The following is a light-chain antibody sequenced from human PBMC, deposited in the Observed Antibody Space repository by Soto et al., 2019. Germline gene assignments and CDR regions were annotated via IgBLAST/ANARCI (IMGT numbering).Light chain of an antibody. CDR3: QQYNSYPLT. V-gene: IGKV1-5*03. Sequence: DIQMTQSPSTLSASVGDRVTITCRASQSISSWLAWYQQKPGKAPNLLIYKAASLESGVPSRFSGSGSGTEFNLTLSSLQPDDFATYYCQQYNSYPLTCGGGTKVEIK. J-gene: IGKJ4*01. CDR2: KAA. CDR1: QSISSW.